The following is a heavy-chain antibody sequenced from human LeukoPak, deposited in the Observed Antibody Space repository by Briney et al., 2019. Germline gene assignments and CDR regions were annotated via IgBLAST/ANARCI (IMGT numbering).Heavy chain of an antibody. V-gene: IGHV4-61*02. CDR1: SGSISSGSYY. CDR3: ARDRPRRYYYDSSGYYY. J-gene: IGHJ4*02. D-gene: IGHD3-22*01. Sequence: PPQTLSLTCTVSSGSISSGSYYWSWIRQPAGKGLEWIGRIYTSGSTNYNPSLKSRVTISVDTSKNQFSLKLSSVTAADTAVYYCARDRPRRYYYDSSGYYYWGQGTLVPVSS. CDR2: IYTSGST.